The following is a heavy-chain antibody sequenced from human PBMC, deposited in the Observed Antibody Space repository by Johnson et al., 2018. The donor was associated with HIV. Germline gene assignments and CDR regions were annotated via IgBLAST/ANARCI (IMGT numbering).Heavy chain of an antibody. CDR3: ATGNYYGSGSYAGYSAAFDI. J-gene: IGHJ3*02. D-gene: IGHD3-10*01. Sequence: VHLVESGGGVVRPGGSLRLSCAASGFTFSSYDMHWVRKATGKGLEWVSAIGSAGDTYYPGSVTGRFTISRENAKNSLYLQMNSLRAGDTAVYYCATGNYYGSGSYAGYSAAFDIWDQGTMVTVSS. CDR1: GFTFSSYD. V-gene: IGHV3-13*01. CDR2: IGSAGDT.